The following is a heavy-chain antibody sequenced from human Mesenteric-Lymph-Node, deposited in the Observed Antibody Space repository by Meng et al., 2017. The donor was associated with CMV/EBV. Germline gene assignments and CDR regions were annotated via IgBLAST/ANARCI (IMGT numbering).Heavy chain of an antibody. CDR2: IYYSGST. J-gene: IGHJ4*02. CDR1: GASISSGDYW. D-gene: IGHD3-22*01. Sequence: SGASISSGDYWWNWIRQPPGKGLEWIGSIYYSGSTFSNPSLKSRVAISVDTSKNQLSLKLSSVTAADTAVYYCARDPSYDTSTHFGDWGQGTLVTVSS. V-gene: IGHV4-30-4*01. CDR3: ARDPSYDTSTHFGD.